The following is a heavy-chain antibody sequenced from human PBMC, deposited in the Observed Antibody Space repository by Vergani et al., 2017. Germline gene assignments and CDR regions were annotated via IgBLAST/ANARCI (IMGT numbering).Heavy chain of an antibody. CDR3: AKFITYSSSWHHDAFDI. D-gene: IGHD6-13*01. J-gene: IGHJ3*02. CDR1: GFTFSSYG. V-gene: IGHV3-30*18. CDR2: ISYDGSNK. Sequence: QVQLVESGGGLVKPGGSLRLSCAASGFTFSSYGMHWVRQAPGKGLEWVAVISYDGSNKYYADSVKGRFTISRDNSKNTLYLQMNSLRAEDTAVYYCAKFITYSSSWHHDAFDIWGQGTMVTVSS.